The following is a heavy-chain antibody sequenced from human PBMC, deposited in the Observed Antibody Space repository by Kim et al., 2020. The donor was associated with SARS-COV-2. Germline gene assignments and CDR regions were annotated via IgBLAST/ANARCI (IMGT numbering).Heavy chain of an antibody. J-gene: IGHJ4*02. CDR1: GFTFSSYA. D-gene: IGHD3-9*01. CDR3: AKDLEWHYDILTGYYNSLIFDY. V-gene: IGHV3-23*01. Sequence: GGSLRLSCAASGFTFSSYAMSWVRQAPGKGLEWVSAISGSGGSTYYADSVKGRFTISRDNSKNTLYLQMNSLRAEDTAVYYCAKDLEWHYDILTGYYNSLIFDYWGQGTLVTVSS. CDR2: ISGSGGST.